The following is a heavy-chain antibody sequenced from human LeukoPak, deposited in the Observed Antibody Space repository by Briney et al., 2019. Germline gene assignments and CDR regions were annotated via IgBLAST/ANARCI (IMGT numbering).Heavy chain of an antibody. V-gene: IGHV1-18*01. CDR3: ARGGSSYYDSSGYYLMYY. Sequence: EASVKVSCKASGYTFTSYGISWVRQAPGQGLEWMGWISAYNGNTNYAQKLQGRVTMTTDTSTSTAYMELRSLRSDDTAVYYCARGGSSYYDSSGYYLMYYWGQGTLVTVSS. CDR2: ISAYNGNT. CDR1: GYTFTSYG. D-gene: IGHD3-22*01. J-gene: IGHJ4*02.